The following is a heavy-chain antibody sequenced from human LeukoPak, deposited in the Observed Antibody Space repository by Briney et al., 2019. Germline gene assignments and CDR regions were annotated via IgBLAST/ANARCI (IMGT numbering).Heavy chain of an antibody. CDR1: GYTFTSYY. J-gene: IGHJ3*02. Sequence: ASVKVSRKAPGYTFTSYYMHWVRQAPGQGVEWMGVINPSDRSTHYAQKFQGRVTMTRDTSTSTVYMERSSLRSEDTAVYYCAREGPRNYFDSSGPGPFDIWGQGTMVTVSS. CDR2: INPSDRST. V-gene: IGHV1-46*01. D-gene: IGHD3-22*01. CDR3: AREGPRNYFDSSGPGPFDI.